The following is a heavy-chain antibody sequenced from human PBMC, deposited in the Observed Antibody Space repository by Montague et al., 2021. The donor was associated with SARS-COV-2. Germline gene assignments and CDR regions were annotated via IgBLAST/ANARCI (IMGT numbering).Heavy chain of an antibody. CDR3: ARRLYSIGSGTYRD. D-gene: IGHD3-10*01. CDR2: INHNGNT. Sequence: SETLSLTCTVSGGSFIGYYWGWIRQPPGKGLEWIGEINHNGNTEYNPSLKSRLTISLDTSRTHISLQVTSMTAADTAVYFCARRLYSIGSGTYRDWGQGNLVTVSS. J-gene: IGHJ4*02. V-gene: IGHV4-34*01. CDR1: GGSFIGYY.